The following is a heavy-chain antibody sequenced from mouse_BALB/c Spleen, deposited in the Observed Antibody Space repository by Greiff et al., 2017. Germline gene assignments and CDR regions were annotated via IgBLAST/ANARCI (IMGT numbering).Heavy chain of an antibody. CDR2: IYPYNGGT. CDR3: ARDGNYALAMDY. D-gene: IGHD2-1*01. J-gene: IGHJ4*01. V-gene: IGHV1S29*02. Sequence: VQLKQSGPELVKPGASVKISCKASGYSFTGYYMHWVKQSHGKSLEWIGYIYPYNGGTGYNQKFKSKATLTVDNSSSTAYMELRSLTSEDSAVYYCARDGNYALAMDYWGQGTSVTVSS. CDR1: GYSFTGYY.